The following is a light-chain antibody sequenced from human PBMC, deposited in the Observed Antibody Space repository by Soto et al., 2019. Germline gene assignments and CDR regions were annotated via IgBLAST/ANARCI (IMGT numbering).Light chain of an antibody. CDR3: QQRRNGTRT. J-gene: IGKJ4*01. Sequence: IALTQSAGTLSLSLGERATLPCRASQRIXDYFPWYQQKPGQAPRSLXYDASNRATGSPARLSGSGSGTDFTLTISSLEPEYFAAYYCQQRRNGTRTFGGGTKVDIK. CDR1: QRIXDY. V-gene: IGKV3-11*01. CDR2: DAS.